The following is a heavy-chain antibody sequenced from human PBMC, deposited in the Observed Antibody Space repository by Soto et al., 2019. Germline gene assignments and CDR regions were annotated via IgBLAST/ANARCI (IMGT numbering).Heavy chain of an antibody. CDR1: GYTFTSYY. D-gene: IGHD2-15*01. V-gene: IGHV1-46*01. CDR3: ARGGGVDFYYYMDV. J-gene: IGHJ6*03. Sequence: ASVKVSCKASGYTFTSYYMHWVRQAPGQGLEWMGMMNPNGGSTGYAQKFQGRVTMTRNTSTSTVYMELSSLRSEDTAVYYCARGGGVDFYYYMDVWGKGTTVTVSS. CDR2: MNPNGGST.